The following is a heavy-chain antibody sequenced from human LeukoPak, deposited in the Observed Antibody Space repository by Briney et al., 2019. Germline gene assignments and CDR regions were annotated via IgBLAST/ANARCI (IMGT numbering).Heavy chain of an antibody. V-gene: IGHV4-30-4*08. D-gene: IGHD2-2*01. CDR2: IYYSGST. CDR3: ARDRPRDIVVVPAATGYWYFDL. Sequence: SETLSLTCTVSGGSISSGDYYWSWIRQPPGKGLEWIGYIYYSGSTYYNPSLKSRVTMSVDTSKNQFSLKLSSVTAADTAVYYCARDRPRDIVVVPAATGYWYFDLWGRGTLVTVSS. J-gene: IGHJ2*01. CDR1: GGSISSGDYY.